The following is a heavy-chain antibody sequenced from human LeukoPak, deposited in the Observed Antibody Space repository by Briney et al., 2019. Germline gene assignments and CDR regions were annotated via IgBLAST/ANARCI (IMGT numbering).Heavy chain of an antibody. CDR3: AREAGLERRPHGDAFDI. V-gene: IGHV1-8*03. CDR1: GYTFTSYD. Sequence: EASVKVSCTASGYTFTSYDINWVRQATGQGLEWMGWMNPNSGNTGYAQKFQGRVTITRNTSISTAYMELSSLRSEDTAVYYCAREAGLERRPHGDAFDIWGQGTMVTVSS. D-gene: IGHD1-1*01. CDR2: MNPNSGNT. J-gene: IGHJ3*02.